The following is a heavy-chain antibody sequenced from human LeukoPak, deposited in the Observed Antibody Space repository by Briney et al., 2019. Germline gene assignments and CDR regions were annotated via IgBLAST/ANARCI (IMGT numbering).Heavy chain of an antibody. J-gene: IGHJ4*02. CDR1: GFTFSTYA. CDR2: ISSSSSTI. V-gene: IGHV3-48*02. Sequence: GRSPRLSCAGSGFTFSTYAMHWVRQAPGKGLDWVSYISSSSSTIYYADSVKGRFTISRDNANNSLYLQMNSLRDEDTAVYYCARARRYRSSWYHDYWGQGSLVTVSS. CDR3: ARARRYRSSWYHDY. D-gene: IGHD6-13*01.